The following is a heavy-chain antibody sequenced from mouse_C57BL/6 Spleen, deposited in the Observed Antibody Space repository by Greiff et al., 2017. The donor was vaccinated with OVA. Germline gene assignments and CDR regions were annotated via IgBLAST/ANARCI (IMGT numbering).Heavy chain of an antibody. J-gene: IGHJ4*01. CDR2: INPSTGGT. CDR1: GYSFTGYY. V-gene: IGHV1-42*01. CDR3: ARVPPDYAMDY. Sequence: VQLQQSGPELVKPGASVKISCKASGYSFTGYYMNWVKQSPEKSLEWIGEINPSTGGTTYNQKFKAKATLTVDKSSSTAYMQLKSLTSEDSAVYYCARVPPDYAMDYWGQGTSVTVSS.